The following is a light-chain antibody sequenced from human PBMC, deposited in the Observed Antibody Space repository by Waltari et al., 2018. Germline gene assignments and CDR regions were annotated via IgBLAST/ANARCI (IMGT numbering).Light chain of an antibody. CDR1: SSAIGAGPD. J-gene: IGLJ3*02. CDR3: QSYDSSLTVL. V-gene: IGLV1-40*01. CDR2: GNS. Sequence: QSVLTQPPSVSGAPGQRVTTSCPGSSSAIGAGPDAHWYQQFPGTAPKLLIHGNSYRPSGVPDRFSGSKSGTSASLAITGLQAEDEADYFCQSYDSSLTVLFGGGTKLTVL.